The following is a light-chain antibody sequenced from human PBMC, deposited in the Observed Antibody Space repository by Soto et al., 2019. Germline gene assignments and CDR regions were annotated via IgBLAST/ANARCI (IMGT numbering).Light chain of an antibody. CDR1: QSVSSN. V-gene: IGKV3-15*01. Sequence: EIVMTQSPATLSVSPGERATLSCRARQSVSSNLAWYQQKPGQAPRLLIYGASTRATGIPARFSGSRSGTEFTLTISSLQSEDFAVYYCQQYNNWPPWTFGQGTKLEIK. CDR2: GAS. CDR3: QQYNNWPPWT. J-gene: IGKJ2*02.